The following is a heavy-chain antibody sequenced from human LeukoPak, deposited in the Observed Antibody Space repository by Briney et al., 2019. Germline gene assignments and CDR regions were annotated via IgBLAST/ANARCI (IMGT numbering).Heavy chain of an antibody. CDR3: ARGDDSSGSGSTYYFDY. Sequence: PSETLSLTCTVSGGSISSGGYYWSWIRQHPGMGLEWIGYIYYSGSTYYNPSLKSRVTISVDTSKNQFSLKLSSVTAADTAVYYCARGDDSSGSGSTYYFDYWGQGTLVTVSS. CDR2: IYYSGST. CDR1: GGSISSGGYY. D-gene: IGHD3-22*01. J-gene: IGHJ4*02. V-gene: IGHV4-31*03.